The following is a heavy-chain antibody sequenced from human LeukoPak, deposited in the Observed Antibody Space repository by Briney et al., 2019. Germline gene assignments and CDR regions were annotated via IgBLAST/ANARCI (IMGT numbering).Heavy chain of an antibody. J-gene: IGHJ4*02. CDR1: GGSFSGYY. D-gene: IGHD2-2*01. Sequence: SETMSLTCAVYGGSFSGYYWGWVRQPPGKGLEWVGEINHRGSTNYNPSLKSRVTISVDTSKNQFSLKLSSVTAADTAVYYCAAAAMSSRIDYWGQGTLVTVSS. CDR3: AAAAMSSRIDY. CDR2: INHRGST. V-gene: IGHV4-34*01.